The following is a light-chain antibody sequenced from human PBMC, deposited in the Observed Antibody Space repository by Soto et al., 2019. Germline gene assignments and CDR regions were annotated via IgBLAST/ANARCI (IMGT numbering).Light chain of an antibody. Sequence: EIVLTQSPATLSLSPGERATLSCRASQSVNNFLAWYQQKPGQTPRLLIYDASKRATGIPGRSSGSGCGTDFTLTISSLDTQDFAVYYCQQSRNWPPELSFGGGTKLEIK. CDR1: QSVNNF. J-gene: IGKJ4*01. CDR2: DAS. V-gene: IGKV3-11*01. CDR3: QQSRNWPPELS.